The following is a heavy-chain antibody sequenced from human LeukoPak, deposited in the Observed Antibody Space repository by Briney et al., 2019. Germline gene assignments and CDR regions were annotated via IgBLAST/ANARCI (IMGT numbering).Heavy chain of an antibody. CDR1: GDSVSSDSVA. V-gene: IGHV6-1*01. J-gene: IGHJ5*02. CDR3: ARDRDYYVWGNYYNSRWFDP. Sequence: SQTLSLTCVISGDSVSSDSVAWIWIRQSPSRGLEWLVRTYYRSKWYNDYAASVRSRISINPGTSKNQFSLQLNSLTPEDTAVYYCARDRDYYVWGNYYNSRWFDPWGQGTPVTVSS. D-gene: IGHD3-10*01. CDR2: TYYRSKWYN.